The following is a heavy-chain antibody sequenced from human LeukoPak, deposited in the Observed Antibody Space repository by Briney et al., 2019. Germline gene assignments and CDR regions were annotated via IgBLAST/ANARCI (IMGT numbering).Heavy chain of an antibody. D-gene: IGHD3-9*01. Sequence: PGGSLRLSCAASGFTFSSYAMSWVRQAPGKGLEWVSAISGSGGSTYYADSVKGRFTISRDNSKNTLYLQMNSLRAEDTAVYYCARDQQEYYDILTGYYNWFDPWGQGTLVTVSS. V-gene: IGHV3-23*01. CDR3: ARDQQEYYDILTGYYNWFDP. CDR1: GFTFSSYA. J-gene: IGHJ5*02. CDR2: ISGSGGST.